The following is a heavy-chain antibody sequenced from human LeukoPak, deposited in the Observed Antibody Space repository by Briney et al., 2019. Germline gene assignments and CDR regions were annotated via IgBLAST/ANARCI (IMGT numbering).Heavy chain of an antibody. CDR3: ARGGKVGRYYYDSSGYYAFDI. Sequence: SETLSLTCTVSGGSISSGDYYWSWIRQPPGKGLEWIGYIYYSGSTYYNPSLKSRVTISVDTSKNQFSLKLSSVTAADTAVYYCARGGKVGRYYYDSSGYYAFDIWGQGTMVTVSS. V-gene: IGHV4-30-4*01. J-gene: IGHJ3*02. D-gene: IGHD3-22*01. CDR2: IYYSGST. CDR1: GGSISSGDYY.